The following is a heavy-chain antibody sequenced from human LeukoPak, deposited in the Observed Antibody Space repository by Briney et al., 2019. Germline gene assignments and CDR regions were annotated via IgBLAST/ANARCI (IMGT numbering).Heavy chain of an antibody. CDR1: GGSISSGGYY. V-gene: IGHV4-30-2*01. D-gene: IGHD6-6*01. Sequence: SETLSLTCTVSGGSISSGGYYWSWIRQPPGKGLEWIGYIYHSGSTYYNPSLKSRVTISVDRSKNQFSLKLSSVTAADTAVYYCAREPMADQTHIAARRDYYYYYMDVWGKGTTVTVSS. J-gene: IGHJ6*03. CDR2: IYHSGST. CDR3: AREPMADQTHIAARRDYYYYYMDV.